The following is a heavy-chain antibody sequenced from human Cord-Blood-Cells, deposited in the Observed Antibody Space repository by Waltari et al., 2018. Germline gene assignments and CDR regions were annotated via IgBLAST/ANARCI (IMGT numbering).Heavy chain of an antibody. CDR3: ASYYGSGSYYNDY. CDR1: GGSFSGHY. CDR2: INHSGST. J-gene: IGHJ4*02. V-gene: IGHV4-34*01. D-gene: IGHD3-10*01. Sequence: QVQLQQWGAGLLKPSETLSLTCAVYGGSFSGHYWTWTRQPPGKGLEWIGEINHSGSTNYNPSLKSRVTISVDTSKNQFSLKLSSVTAADTAVYYCASYYGSGSYYNDYWGQGTLVTVSS.